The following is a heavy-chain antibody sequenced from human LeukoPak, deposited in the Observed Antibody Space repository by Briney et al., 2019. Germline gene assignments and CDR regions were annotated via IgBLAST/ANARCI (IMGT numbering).Heavy chain of an antibody. CDR2: FDPEDGEA. J-gene: IGHJ5*02. CDR3: ATDFLGFDP. Sequence: ASVKVSCKVSGSTLTELSMHWVRQAPGEGLEWMGGFDPEDGEAIYAQKFQGRVTMTEDTSTDTVYTELSSLRSEDTAVYYCATDFLGFDPWGQGTLVTVSS. V-gene: IGHV1-24*01. D-gene: IGHD2/OR15-2a*01. CDR1: GSTLTELS.